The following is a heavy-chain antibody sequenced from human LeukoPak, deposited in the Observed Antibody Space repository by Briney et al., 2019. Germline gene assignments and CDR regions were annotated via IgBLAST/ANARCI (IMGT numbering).Heavy chain of an antibody. CDR3: ARLSSGGYGNFDY. CDR1: GYTFSSYW. J-gene: IGHJ4*02. D-gene: IGHD6-19*01. CDR2: IYPDDSAT. V-gene: IGHV5-51*01. Sequence: GESLKISCKGSGYTFSSYWIGWVRQMPRKSLDWMGIIYPDDSATKYSPSFQGQVTISVDKSISTAYPQWSGLKASDTAMYYCARLSSGGYGNFDYWGQGTLVTVSS.